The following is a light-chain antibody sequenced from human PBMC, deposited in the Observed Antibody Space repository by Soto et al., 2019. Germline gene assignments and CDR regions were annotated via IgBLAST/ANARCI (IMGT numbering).Light chain of an antibody. CDR2: GAS. CDR3: QLYGSSPMYT. J-gene: IGKJ2*01. Sequence: EIVLTQSPGTLSLSPGERATLSCRASQSVSNNYLAWYQQKPGQAPRLLIYGASNRATGIPDRFSGSGSGTDFTLTISRLEPEDFAVYYCQLYGSSPMYTFGQGTTLELK. CDR1: QSVSNNY. V-gene: IGKV3-20*01.